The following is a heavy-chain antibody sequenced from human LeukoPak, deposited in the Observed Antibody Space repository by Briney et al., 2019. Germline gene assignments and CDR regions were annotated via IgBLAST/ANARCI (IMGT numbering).Heavy chain of an antibody. CDR1: GFSFSTAD. J-gene: IGHJ4*02. CDR2: LRSGGNDK. D-gene: IGHD3-10*01. CDR3: AKDLFGSGSYEY. V-gene: IGHV3-30*02. Sequence: GVSLRLSCAASGFSFSTADMHWVRQAPGKGLEWVAFLRSGGNDKYYAGSVKGRFTISRDNSKNTLFLQMNSLRAVDTAVYYCAKDLFGSGSYEYWGQGTLVTVSS.